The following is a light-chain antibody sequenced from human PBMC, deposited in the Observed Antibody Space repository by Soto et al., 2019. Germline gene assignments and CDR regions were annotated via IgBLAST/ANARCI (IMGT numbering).Light chain of an antibody. CDR1: SSNIGNNV. V-gene: IGLV1-36*01. CDR3: AAWDDSLNAYV. Sequence: QSVLTQPPSVSEAPRQRVTISCSGSSSNIGNNVVNWYQQLPGKAPKLLIYYDDLLPSGVSDRFSGSKSGTSASLAISGLQSEDEADYYCAAWDDSLNAYVFGPGTKLTVL. CDR2: YDD. J-gene: IGLJ1*01.